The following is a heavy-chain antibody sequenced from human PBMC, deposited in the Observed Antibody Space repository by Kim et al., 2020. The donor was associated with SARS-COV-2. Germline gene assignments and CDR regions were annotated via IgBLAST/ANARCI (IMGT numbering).Heavy chain of an antibody. CDR2: KNGGGTT. CDR3: TTYAV. V-gene: IGHV3-15*01. D-gene: IGHD2-2*01. J-gene: IGHJ6*02. Sequence: KNGGGTTDYAAPVKGRFTISRDDSKNTLYLQMNSLKTEDTAVYYCTTYAVWGQGTTVTVSS.